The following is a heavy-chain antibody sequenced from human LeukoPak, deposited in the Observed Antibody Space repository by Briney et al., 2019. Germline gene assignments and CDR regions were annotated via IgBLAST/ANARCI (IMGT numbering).Heavy chain of an antibody. J-gene: IGHJ4*02. Sequence: PSETLSLTCTVSGGSISSYYWSWIRQPPEKGLEWIGYIYYSGSTNYNPSLKSRVTISVDTSKNQFSLKLSSVTAADTAVYYCARSKGIAAAGTVPYFDYWGQGTLVTVSS. CDR3: ARSKGIAAAGTVPYFDY. D-gene: IGHD6-13*01. CDR1: GGSISSYY. CDR2: IYYSGST. V-gene: IGHV4-59*12.